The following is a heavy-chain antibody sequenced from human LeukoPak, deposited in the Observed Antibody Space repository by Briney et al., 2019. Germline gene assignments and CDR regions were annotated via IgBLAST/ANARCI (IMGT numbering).Heavy chain of an antibody. J-gene: IGHJ1*01. D-gene: IGHD2-21*02. CDR2: IYYSGST. Sequence: SETLSLTCTVSGGSISSYYWSWIRQPPGKGLEWIGYIYYSGSTNYNPSLKSRVTISVDTSKNQFSLKLSSVTAADTAVYYCALGYCGGDCYAAEYFRHWGQGTLVTVSS. V-gene: IGHV4-59*08. CDR3: ALGYCGGDCYAAEYFRH. CDR1: GGSISSYY.